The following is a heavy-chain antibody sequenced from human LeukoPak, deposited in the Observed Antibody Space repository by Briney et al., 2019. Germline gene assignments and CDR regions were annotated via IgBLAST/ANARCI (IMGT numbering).Heavy chain of an antibody. CDR1: GLTFISYA. CDR2: ISGSGGST. D-gene: IGHD2-2*01. CDR3: AKKDIVVVPAAIGY. V-gene: IGHV3-23*01. Sequence: GGSLRLSCAASGLTFISYAMSWVRQAPGKGLEWGSAISGSGGSTYYADSVKGRFTISRDNSKNTLYLQMNSLRGEDTAVYYCAKKDIVVVPAAIGYWGQGTLVTVSS. J-gene: IGHJ4*02.